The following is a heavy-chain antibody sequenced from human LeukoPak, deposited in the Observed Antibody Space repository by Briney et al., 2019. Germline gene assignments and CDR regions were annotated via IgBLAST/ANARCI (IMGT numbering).Heavy chain of an antibody. CDR1: GYTFTGYY. J-gene: IGHJ6*02. D-gene: IGHD4-23*01. Sequence: ASVKVSCKASGYTFTGYYMHWVRQAPGQGLEWMGWINTNSGGTNSAQKFQGRVTMTSDTSISTAYVELSSLTSDDTAVYYCARRADYGGRYYGMDVWGQGTTVTVSS. CDR2: INTNSGGT. V-gene: IGHV1-2*02. CDR3: ARRADYGGRYYGMDV.